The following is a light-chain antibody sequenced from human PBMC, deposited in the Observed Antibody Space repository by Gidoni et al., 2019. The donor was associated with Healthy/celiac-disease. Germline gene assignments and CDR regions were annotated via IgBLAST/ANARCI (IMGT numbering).Light chain of an antibody. V-gene: IGKV3-15*01. CDR1: QSVSSN. J-gene: IGKJ1*01. CDR3: QQYNNWPPDR. CDR2: GAS. Sequence: EIVMTHSPATLSVSPGERATLSCRASQSVSSNLACYQQKPGQAPRLLIYGASTRATGIPARFSGSGSGTEFTLTISSLQSEDFAVYYCQQYNNWPPDRLGQGTKVEIK.